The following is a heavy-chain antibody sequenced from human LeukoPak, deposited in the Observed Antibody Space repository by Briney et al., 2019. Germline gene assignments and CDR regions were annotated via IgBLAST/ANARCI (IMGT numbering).Heavy chain of an antibody. CDR2: ISSSGSTI. D-gene: IGHD1-26*01. CDR3: ARVWAALGATTAGDY. CDR1: GFTFSSYE. V-gene: IGHV3-48*03. J-gene: IGHJ4*02. Sequence: GGSLRLSCAASGFTFSSYEMNWVRQAPGKGLEWVSYISSSGSTIYYADSVRGRFTISRDNAKKSLYLQMNGLRAEDTAVYYCARVWAALGATTAGDYWGQGTLVTVSS.